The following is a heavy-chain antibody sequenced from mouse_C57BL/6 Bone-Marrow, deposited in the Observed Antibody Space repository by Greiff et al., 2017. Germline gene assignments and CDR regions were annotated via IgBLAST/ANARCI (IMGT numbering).Heavy chain of an antibody. V-gene: IGHV1-69*01. Sequence: QVQLQQPGAELVMPGASVKLSCKASGYTFTSYWMHWVKQRPGQGLEWIGEIDPSDSYTNYNQKFKGKSTLTVDKSSSTAYMQLSILTSEDSAVYYCARDRDYGNWFAYWGQGTLVTVSA. CDR1: GYTFTSYW. CDR2: IDPSDSYT. CDR3: ARDRDYGNWFAY. J-gene: IGHJ3*01. D-gene: IGHD1-1*01.